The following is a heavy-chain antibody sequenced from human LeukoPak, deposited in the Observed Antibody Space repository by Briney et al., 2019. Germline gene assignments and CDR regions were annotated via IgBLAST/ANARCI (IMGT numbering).Heavy chain of an antibody. CDR1: GFTFRNYA. CDR2: ISGSGGNT. J-gene: IGHJ4*02. Sequence: GGSLRLSCAASGFTFRNYAMSWVRQAPGKGLDWVSGISGSGGNTYYADSVKGRFTISRDNSKNTLYLQMNSLRAEDTAVCYCARDWGNGWPDYWGQGTLVTVSS. V-gene: IGHV3-23*01. CDR3: ARDWGNGWPDY. D-gene: IGHD6-19*01.